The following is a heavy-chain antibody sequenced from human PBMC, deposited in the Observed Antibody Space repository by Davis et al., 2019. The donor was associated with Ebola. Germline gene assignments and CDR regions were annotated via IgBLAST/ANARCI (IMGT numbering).Heavy chain of an antibody. V-gene: IGHV4-59*08. CDR3: ARQRRDGYSDFDY. CDR2: IYYSGST. J-gene: IGHJ4*02. CDR1: GGSISSYY. D-gene: IGHD5-24*01. Sequence: SETLSLTCTVSGGSISSYYWSWIRQPPGKGLEWIGYIYYSGSTYYNPSLKSRVTISVDTSKNQFSLKLRSVTAADTAVYYCARQRRDGYSDFDYWGLGSLVTVSS.